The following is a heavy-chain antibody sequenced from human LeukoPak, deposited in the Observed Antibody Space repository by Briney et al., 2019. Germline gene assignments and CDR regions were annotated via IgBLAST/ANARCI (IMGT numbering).Heavy chain of an antibody. CDR1: GFTFRVYG. CDR2: IWNDGSNK. Sequence: GGSLRLSCAASGFTFRVYGMHWLRQAPGKGLEWVAVIWNDGSNKYYADSVKGRFTISRDNSKNTLYLQMNSLRAEDTAVYSCARASGPFDYWGQGTLVTVSS. J-gene: IGHJ4*02. D-gene: IGHD3-10*01. CDR3: ARASGPFDY. V-gene: IGHV3-33*01.